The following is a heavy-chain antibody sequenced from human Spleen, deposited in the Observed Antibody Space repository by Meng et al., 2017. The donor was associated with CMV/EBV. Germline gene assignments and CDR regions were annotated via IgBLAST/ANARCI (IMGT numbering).Heavy chain of an antibody. CDR3: ARENSSSGRFFDY. CDR2: INSDGSTT. V-gene: IGHV3-74*01. CDR1: GLTFSSYW. Sequence: GGSLRLSCAASGLTFSSYWMHWVRQAPGKGLVWVSRINSDGSTTNYADSVKGRFTISRDNAKNTLYLQMNGLRAEDTAVYYCARENSSSGRFFDYWGQGTLVTVSS. D-gene: IGHD6-13*01. J-gene: IGHJ4*02.